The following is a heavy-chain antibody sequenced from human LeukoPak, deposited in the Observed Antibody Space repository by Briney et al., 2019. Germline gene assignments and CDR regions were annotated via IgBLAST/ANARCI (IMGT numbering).Heavy chain of an antibody. D-gene: IGHD3-10*01. CDR3: AKEYGAGSYYDFDH. Sequence: GGSLRLSCAASGFTLEKYTMHWVRQAPGKGLEWVSVISWDGETTYYADSVRGRFTISRDSNENPLYLQMKSLRAEDTALYFCAKEYGAGSYYDFDHWGQGTLVTVS. CDR1: GFTLEKYT. J-gene: IGHJ4*02. CDR2: ISWDGETT. V-gene: IGHV3-43*01.